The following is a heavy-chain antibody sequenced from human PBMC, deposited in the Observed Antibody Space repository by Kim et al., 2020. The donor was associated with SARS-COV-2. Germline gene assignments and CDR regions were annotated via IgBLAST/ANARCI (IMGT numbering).Heavy chain of an antibody. V-gene: IGHV3-21*01. J-gene: IGHJ6*02. CDR2: ISSSSSYI. Sequence: GGSLRLSCAASGFTFSSYSMNWVRQAPGKGLEWVSSISSSSSYIYYADSVKGRFTISRDNAKNSLYLQMNSLRAEDTAVYYCASEYYYDSSGFYGMDVWGQGTTVTVSS. D-gene: IGHD3-22*01. CDR3: ASEYYYDSSGFYGMDV. CDR1: GFTFSSYS.